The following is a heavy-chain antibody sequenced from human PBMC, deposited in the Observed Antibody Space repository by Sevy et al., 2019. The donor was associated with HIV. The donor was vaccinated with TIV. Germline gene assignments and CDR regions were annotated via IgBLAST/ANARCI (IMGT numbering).Heavy chain of an antibody. J-gene: IGHJ4*02. D-gene: IGHD3-3*01. CDR3: ARVRKTYYDFWSGYYEGGFDC. CDR1: GFTFSDHY. V-gene: IGHV3-11*01. Sequence: GGSLRLSCAASGFTFSDHYMSWIRQAPGEGLEWLSYISSSGASTDYADSVKGRFTISRDNAKNSLFLQMNSLRVEDAAGYYCARVRKTYYDFWSGYYEGGFDCWGQGTLVTVSS. CDR2: ISSSGAST.